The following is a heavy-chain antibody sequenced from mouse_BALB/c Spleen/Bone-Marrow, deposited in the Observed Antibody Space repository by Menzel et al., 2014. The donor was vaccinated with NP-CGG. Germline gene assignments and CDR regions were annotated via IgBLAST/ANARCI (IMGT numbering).Heavy chain of an antibody. V-gene: IGHV1S56*01. CDR3: ARWLLPYYAMDY. Sequence: QVHVKQSGPELVKPGASVRLSCKASGYTFTTYYIHWVKQRPGQGLEWIGWIYPRNVNTNYNEKFRGKATLTADKSSSTAYMQLSSLTSEDSAVYFCARWLLPYYAMDYWGQGTSVTVSS. J-gene: IGHJ4*01. CDR1: GYTFTTYY. CDR2: IYPRNVNT. D-gene: IGHD2-3*01.